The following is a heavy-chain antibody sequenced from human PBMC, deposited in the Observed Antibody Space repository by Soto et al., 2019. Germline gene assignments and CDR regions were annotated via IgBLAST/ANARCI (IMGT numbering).Heavy chain of an antibody. CDR3: ARAMTTVTTFYY. CDR2: IYHSGST. Sequence: SETLSLTCAVSGGSISSGGYSWSWIRQPPGKGLECIGYIYHSGSTYYNPSLKSRVTISVDRSKNQFSLKLTSVTAADTAVYYCARAMTTVTTFYYWGQGTLVTVSS. CDR1: GGSISSGGYS. V-gene: IGHV4-30-2*01. D-gene: IGHD4-17*01. J-gene: IGHJ4*02.